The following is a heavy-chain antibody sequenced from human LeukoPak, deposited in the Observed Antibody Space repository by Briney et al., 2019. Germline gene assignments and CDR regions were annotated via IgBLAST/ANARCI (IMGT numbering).Heavy chain of an antibody. CDR3: AELGITMTGGV. V-gene: IGHV3-11*04. Sequence: GGSLRLSCEVSGITFSDYNMSWIRQAPGRGLEWVSYISHNGDTIKYADSVKGRFSISRDNAKNSLYLLMNSLRAEDTAVYYCAELGITMTGGVWGKGTTVTISS. CDR2: ISHNGDTI. CDR1: GITFSDYN. J-gene: IGHJ6*04. D-gene: IGHD3-10*02.